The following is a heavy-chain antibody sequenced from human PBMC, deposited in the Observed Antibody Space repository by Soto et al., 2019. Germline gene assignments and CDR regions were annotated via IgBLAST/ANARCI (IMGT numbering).Heavy chain of an antibody. D-gene: IGHD6-13*01. Sequence: SVKVSCKASGGTFSSYAISWVRQAPGQGLEWMGGIIPIFGTANYAQKFQGRVTITADESTSTAYMELSSLRSEDTAVYYCARSYSSPNWFDPWGQGTLVTVSS. V-gene: IGHV1-69*01. CDR1: GGTFSSYA. J-gene: IGHJ5*02. CDR2: IIPIFGTA. CDR3: ARSYSSPNWFDP.